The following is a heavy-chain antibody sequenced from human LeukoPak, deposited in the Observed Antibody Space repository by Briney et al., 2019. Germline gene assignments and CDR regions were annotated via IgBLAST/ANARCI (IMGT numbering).Heavy chain of an antibody. J-gene: IGHJ4*02. CDR3: ARFMTTVNSLDY. CDR2: IHYSENT. D-gene: IGHD4-17*01. CDR1: GGSISSGDYY. V-gene: IGHV4-30-4*01. Sequence: SETLSLTCTVSGGSISSGDYYWSWIRQPPGKGLEWVGYIHYSENTYYNPSLESRVTISGDTSKNQFSLKLNSVTAADTAVYYCARFMTTVNSLDYWGQGTLVTVSS.